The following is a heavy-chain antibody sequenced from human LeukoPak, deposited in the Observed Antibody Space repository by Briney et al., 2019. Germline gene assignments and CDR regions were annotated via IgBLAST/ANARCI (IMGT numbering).Heavy chain of an antibody. CDR3: VRDKMQLGLDY. V-gene: IGHV4-59*01. CDR2: IYYSGST. Sequence: SETLSLTCTVSGGSISSYYWSWIRQPPGKGLEWIGYIYYSGSTNYNPSLKSRVTISVDTSKNQFSLKLSSVTAADTAVYYCVRDKMQLGLDYWGQGALVTVSS. D-gene: IGHD1-1*01. J-gene: IGHJ4*02. CDR1: GGSISSYY.